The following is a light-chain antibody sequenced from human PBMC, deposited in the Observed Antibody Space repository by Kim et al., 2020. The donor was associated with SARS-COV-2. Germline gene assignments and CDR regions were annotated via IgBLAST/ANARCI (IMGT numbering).Light chain of an antibody. CDR2: GTS. Sequence: EVVLTQSPGTLSLSPGERATLSCRASQSVSRMYLAWYQQKPGQAPRLLIYGTSSRATGIPDRFSGSGSGTDFTLTINRLEPEDFAVYYCHQYGSSPSYTFGQGTKLEI. V-gene: IGKV3-20*01. J-gene: IGKJ2*01. CDR1: QSVSRMY. CDR3: HQYGSSPSYT.